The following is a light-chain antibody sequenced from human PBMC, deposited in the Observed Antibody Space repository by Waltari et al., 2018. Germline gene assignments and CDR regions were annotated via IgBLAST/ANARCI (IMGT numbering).Light chain of an antibody. Sequence: QSALTQAASVSGSPGQSITISCTGTSSDVGAYNYVSWYQQHPGKAPKLMIYDVSNRPSGVSNRFSGSKSGNTASLTSSGLQAEDEADYYCSSFTSSSTVLVGGGTRLSVL. V-gene: IGLV2-14*03. CDR1: SSDVGAYNY. CDR3: SSFTSSSTVL. CDR2: DVS. J-gene: IGLJ2*01.